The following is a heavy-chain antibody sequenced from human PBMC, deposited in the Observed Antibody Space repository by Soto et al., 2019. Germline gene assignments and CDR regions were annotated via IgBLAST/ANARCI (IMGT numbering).Heavy chain of an antibody. D-gene: IGHD2-2*01. CDR1: GGSISSYY. CDR3: ARVEYCISTSCYARVWYFDL. CDR2: IYYSGST. V-gene: IGHV4-59*01. Sequence: QVQLQESGPGLVKPSETLSLTCTVSGGSISSYYWSWIRQPPGKGLECIGYIYYSGSTTYNPSLKSRVTISVDTSKNQFSLKLSSVTAADTAVYYCARVEYCISTSCYARVWYFDLWGRGTLVTVSS. J-gene: IGHJ2*01.